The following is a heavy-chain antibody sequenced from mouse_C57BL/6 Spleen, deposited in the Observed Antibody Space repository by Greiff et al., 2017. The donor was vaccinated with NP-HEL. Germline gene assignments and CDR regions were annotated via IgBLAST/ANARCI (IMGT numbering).Heavy chain of an antibody. CDR3: AQKLPGEIKNFDY. J-gene: IGHJ2*01. D-gene: IGHD2-1*01. V-gene: IGHV1-81*01. CDR1: GYTFTSYG. CDR2: IYPRSGNT. Sequence: QVQLQQSGAELARPGASVKLSCKASGYTFTSYGISWVKQRTGQGLEWIGEIYPRSGNTYYNEKFKGKATLTADKSSSTAYMELRSLTSEDSAVYFCAQKLPGEIKNFDYWGQGTTLTVSS.